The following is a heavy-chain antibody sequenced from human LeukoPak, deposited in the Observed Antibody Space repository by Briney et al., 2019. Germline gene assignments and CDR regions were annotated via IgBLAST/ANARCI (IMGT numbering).Heavy chain of an antibody. CDR1: GYRLSDYY. J-gene: IGHJ4*02. V-gene: IGHV1-2*02. Sequence: ASVEVSCKASGYRLSDYYLHWLRQAPGQGLEWMGWINPKTGATNYAQKFQGRVTMTRDTSIDTAYMEMNRLTSDDTAVYYCARDRQWLVLVYWGQGTLVTVSS. CDR3: ARDRQWLVLVY. D-gene: IGHD6-19*01. CDR2: INPKTGAT.